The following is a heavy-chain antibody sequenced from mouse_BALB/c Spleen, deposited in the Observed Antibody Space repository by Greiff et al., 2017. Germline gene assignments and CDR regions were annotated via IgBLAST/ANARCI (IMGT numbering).Heavy chain of an antibody. CDR3: AGRGLSAYGDYGCFDY. V-gene: IGHV1-7*01. J-gene: IGHJ2*01. CDR1: GYTFTSYW. CDR2: INPSTGYT. Sequence: VQLQQSGAELAKPGASVKMSCKASGYTFTSYWMHWVKQRPGQGLEWIGYINPSTGYTEYNQKFKDKATLTADKSSSTAYMQLSSLTSEDSAVYDCAGRGLSAYGDYGCFDYWGQGTTLTVSS. D-gene: IGHD2-13*01.